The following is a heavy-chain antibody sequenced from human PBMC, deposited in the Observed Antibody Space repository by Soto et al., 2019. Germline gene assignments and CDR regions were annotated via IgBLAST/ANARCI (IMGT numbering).Heavy chain of an antibody. CDR1: GGTFSSYA. V-gene: IGHV1-69*13. J-gene: IGHJ6*02. D-gene: IGHD2-2*01. CDR2: IIPIFGTA. Sequence: SVKVSCKASGGTFSSYAISWVRQAPGQGLEWMGGIIPIFGTANYAQKFQGRVTITADESTSTAYMELSSLRSEDTAVYYCASRTSDYYYYGMDVWGQGTTVTVSS. CDR3: ASRTSDYYYYGMDV.